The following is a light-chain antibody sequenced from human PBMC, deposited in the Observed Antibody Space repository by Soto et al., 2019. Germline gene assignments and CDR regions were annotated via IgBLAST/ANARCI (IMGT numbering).Light chain of an antibody. V-gene: IGKV3-20*01. CDR2: GAS. CDR1: QNITNNY. CDR3: QQHGNSPRT. Sequence: EIVLTQSPGTLSLSPGERATLPCRASQNITNNYVAWYQHKPGQAPRLLIYGASSRATGIPVRFSGSGSGTDFTLTISRLEPEDFAVYYCQQHGNSPRTFGQGTKM. J-gene: IGKJ1*01.